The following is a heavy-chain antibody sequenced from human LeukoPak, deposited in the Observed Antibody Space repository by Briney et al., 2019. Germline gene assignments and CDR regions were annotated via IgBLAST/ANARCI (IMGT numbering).Heavy chain of an antibody. CDR3: AKSVGATWFFDY. Sequence: GRSLRLSCAASRFTFSSYGMHWVRQAPGKGLEWVAVISYDGSNKYYADSVKGRFTISRDNSKNTLYLQMNSLRAEDTAVYYCAKSVGATWFFDYWGQGTLVTVSS. V-gene: IGHV3-30*18. J-gene: IGHJ4*02. CDR2: ISYDGSNK. CDR1: RFTFSSYG. D-gene: IGHD1-26*01.